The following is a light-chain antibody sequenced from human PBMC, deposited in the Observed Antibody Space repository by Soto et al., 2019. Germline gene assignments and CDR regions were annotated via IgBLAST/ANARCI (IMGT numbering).Light chain of an antibody. CDR3: QQYGGSPYT. Sequence: EIVLTQSPGTLSLSPGERATLSCRASQSVSSSHLAWYQQKPGQTPRLLIYGASTRATGIPDRFSGSGSGADFTLPISRVEPDDFAVYYCQQYGGSPYTFGQGTQLEIK. CDR2: GAS. J-gene: IGKJ2*01. CDR1: QSVSSSH. V-gene: IGKV3-20*01.